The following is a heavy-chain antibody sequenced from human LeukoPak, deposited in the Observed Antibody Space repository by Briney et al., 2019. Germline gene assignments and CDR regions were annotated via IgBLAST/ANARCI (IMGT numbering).Heavy chain of an antibody. CDR2: ISGSGRST. V-gene: IGHV3-23*01. CDR1: GFTFSTYA. J-gene: IGHJ4*02. CDR3: AKDYYDSGSPAAFDY. Sequence: GGSLRLSCAASGFTFSTYAMSWVRLAPGKGLEWVSAISGSGRSTYYGDSVKGRFTISRDNSKNTLYLQMNSLRAEDTAVYYCAKDYYDSGSPAAFDYWGQGALVTVSS. D-gene: IGHD3-10*01.